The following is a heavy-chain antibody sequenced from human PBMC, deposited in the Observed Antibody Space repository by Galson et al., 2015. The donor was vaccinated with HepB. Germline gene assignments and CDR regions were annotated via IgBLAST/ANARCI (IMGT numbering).Heavy chain of an antibody. CDR1: GYTFFGFD. V-gene: IGHV1-18*01. CDR3: ARDQYANSSSRLHIDY. D-gene: IGHD6-13*01. Sequence: SVKVSCKASGYTFFGFDITWVRQAPGQGLEWMGWMNPNTGKTVHAQKLQGRVTLSRDTSTSTAYMELRSLRADDTALYYCARDQYANSSSRLHIDYWGQGTLVTVSS. J-gene: IGHJ4*02. CDR2: MNPNTGKT.